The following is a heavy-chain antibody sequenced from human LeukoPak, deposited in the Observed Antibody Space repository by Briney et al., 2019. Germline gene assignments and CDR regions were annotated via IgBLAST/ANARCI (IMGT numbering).Heavy chain of an antibody. CDR1: GGSISGHY. Sequence: SETLSLTCSVSGGSISGHYWTWIRQPPGKGLEWIGQIHYTGKPDYNPSLKSRITISVDTSKDQVSLQVSSVTAADSAIYYCARFGVDYDMDVWGHGTTVTVFS. CDR2: IHYTGKP. J-gene: IGHJ6*02. CDR3: ARFGVDYDMDV. D-gene: IGHD3-16*01. V-gene: IGHV4-59*11.